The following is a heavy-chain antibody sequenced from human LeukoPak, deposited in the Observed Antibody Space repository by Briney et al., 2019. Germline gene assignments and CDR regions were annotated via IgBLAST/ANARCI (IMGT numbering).Heavy chain of an antibody. V-gene: IGHV4-39*07. Sequence: PSETLSLTCTVSGDSISSSSYYWGWIRQPPGKGLEWIGSFSYSGSTYYNPSLKSRVTISVGTSKNQFSLKLSSVTAADTAVYYCARDRTVVVVVAATQAHWFDPWGQGTLVTVSS. D-gene: IGHD2-15*01. CDR1: GDSISSSSYY. CDR3: ARDRTVVVVVAATQAHWFDP. J-gene: IGHJ5*02. CDR2: FSYSGST.